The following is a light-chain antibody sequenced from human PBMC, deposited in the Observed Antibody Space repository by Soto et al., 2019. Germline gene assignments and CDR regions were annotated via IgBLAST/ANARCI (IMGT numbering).Light chain of an antibody. CDR2: GAS. Sequence: EIVMTQSPATLSVSPGERATLSCRASQSVSSNLAWYQQKPGQAPRLLIYGASTRATDIPARFSGSGSGTEFTLTISSLQSEDFEVYYCQQYTKWPFTFGPGTKVDIK. V-gene: IGKV3-15*01. CDR1: QSVSSN. CDR3: QQYTKWPFT. J-gene: IGKJ3*01.